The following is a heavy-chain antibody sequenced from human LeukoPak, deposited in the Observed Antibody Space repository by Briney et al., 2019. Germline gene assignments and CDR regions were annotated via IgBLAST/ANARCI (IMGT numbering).Heavy chain of an antibody. V-gene: IGHV3-23*01. J-gene: IGHJ4*02. CDR2: ISASGGST. CDR1: GFTFSSSW. D-gene: IGHD3-10*01. CDR3: AKVGIDGSGPFDH. Sequence: GGSLRLSCAASGFTFSSSWMSWVRQAPGKGLEWVSAISASGGSTYYADSVKGRFTISRDNSKNTLFLQMNSLRAEDTAVYYCAKVGIDGSGPFDHWGQGTLVTVSS.